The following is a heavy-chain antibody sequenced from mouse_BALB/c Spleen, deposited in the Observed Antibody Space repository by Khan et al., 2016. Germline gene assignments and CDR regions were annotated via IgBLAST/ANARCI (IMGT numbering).Heavy chain of an antibody. CDR3: TRGESTMIRGFAY. CDR1: GYTFTSYW. CDR2: IYPSDIYT. D-gene: IGHD2-4*01. V-gene: IGHV1-69*02. J-gene: IGHJ3*01. Sequence: QVRLQQSGAELVRPGASVKLSCKASGYTFTSYWINWMKQRPGQGLEWIGNIYPSDIYTNYNQKFKDKATLTVDKSSSTAYMQLSSPTSEDSAIYYCTRGESTMIRGFAYWGQGTLVTVSA.